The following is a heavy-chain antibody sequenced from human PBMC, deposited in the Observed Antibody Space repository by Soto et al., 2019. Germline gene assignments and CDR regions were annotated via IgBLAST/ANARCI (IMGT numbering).Heavy chain of an antibody. Sequence: GGSLRLSCAASGFTFSSYGMHWVRQAPGKGLEWVAVISYDGSNKYYADSVKGRFTISRDNSKNTLYLQMNSLRAEDTAVYYCAKDLRELLTYCFDYWGQGTLVTVSS. CDR1: GFTFSSYG. D-gene: IGHD1-26*01. CDR3: AKDLRELLTYCFDY. CDR2: ISYDGSNK. J-gene: IGHJ4*02. V-gene: IGHV3-30*18.